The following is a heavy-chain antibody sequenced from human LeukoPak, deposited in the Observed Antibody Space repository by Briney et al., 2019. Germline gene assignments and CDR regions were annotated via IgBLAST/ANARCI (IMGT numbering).Heavy chain of an antibody. CDR1: GGSISSCDYY. V-gene: IGHV4-30-4*01. CDR2: MYYSGST. D-gene: IGHD3-22*01. Sequence: SETLSLTCTVSGGSISSCDYYWSWIRQPPGKGLEWIAYMYYSGSTYYNPSLKSRVTMSADTSKKQLSLKLSSVTAADTAVYYCARPYYYDSRIDPWGQGILVTVSS. CDR3: ARPYYYDSRIDP. J-gene: IGHJ5*02.